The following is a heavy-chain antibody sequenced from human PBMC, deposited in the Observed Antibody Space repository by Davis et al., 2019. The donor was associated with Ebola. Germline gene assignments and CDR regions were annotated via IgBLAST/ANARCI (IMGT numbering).Heavy chain of an antibody. V-gene: IGHV5-10-1*01. CDR3: ARVNYASGSYSLDS. D-gene: IGHD3-10*01. Sequence: GESLKISCKASGYSFTMYWISWVRQMPGPVLLCMVTIDPSDSHTKKSPSFQDHVTISADKSISTVYLQWSRLKASDTAMYYCARVNYASGSYSLDSWGQGTLVTVSS. CDR1: GYSFTMYW. J-gene: IGHJ4*02. CDR2: IDPSDSHT.